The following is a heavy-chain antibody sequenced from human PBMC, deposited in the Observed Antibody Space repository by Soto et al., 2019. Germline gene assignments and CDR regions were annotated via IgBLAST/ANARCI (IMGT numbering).Heavy chain of an antibody. D-gene: IGHD5-12*01. CDR2: ISSSSSTI. J-gene: IGHJ4*01. CDR3: ARGGTIAVTTIGDY. CDR1: GFTFRSYN. V-gene: IGHV3-48*02. Sequence: DVQLVESGGGLVQPGGSLRLSCAASGFTFRSYNMNWVRQAPGKGLDWLSYISSSSSTIYYADSVKGRFTISRDNAKKSLYLQMNSLRDDDTAMYYCARGGTIAVTTIGDYWGQGTLVTVSS.